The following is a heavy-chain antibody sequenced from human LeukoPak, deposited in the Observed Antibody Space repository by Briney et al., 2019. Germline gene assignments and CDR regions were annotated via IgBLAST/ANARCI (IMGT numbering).Heavy chain of an antibody. CDR3: ANCLSMIPFDAFDI. CDR2: ISGRGGST. CDR1: GFTFSSYA. V-gene: IGHV3-23*01. J-gene: IGHJ3*02. D-gene: IGHD3-22*01. Sequence: GGSLRLSCAASGFTFSSYAMSWVRQAPGKGREWVSAISGRGGSTYYADSVKGRFTIARDNSKNTLYLQMNSLRAENTAVYYCANCLSMIPFDAFDIWGQGTMVTVSS.